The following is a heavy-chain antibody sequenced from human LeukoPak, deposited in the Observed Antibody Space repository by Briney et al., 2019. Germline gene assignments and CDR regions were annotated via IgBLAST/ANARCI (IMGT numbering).Heavy chain of an antibody. D-gene: IGHD5-24*01. CDR2: VYYTGST. Sequence: PSDTLSLTCTVSGGSMRNYYWTWIRQSPGRGLEWIGYVYYTGSTNYNPSLKRRVTIALDTSKNQFSLKLSSVTAADTALYYCAKSRDVYNGVSWGQGTLVTVSS. V-gene: IGHV4-59*07. CDR1: GGSMRNYY. CDR3: AKSRDVYNGVS. J-gene: IGHJ5*02.